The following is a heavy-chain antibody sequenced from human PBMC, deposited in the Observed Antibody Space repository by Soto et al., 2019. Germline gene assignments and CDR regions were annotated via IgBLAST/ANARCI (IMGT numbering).Heavy chain of an antibody. J-gene: IGHJ4*02. CDR3: ARLPLLWFGELSVLFDY. V-gene: IGHV1-18*01. Sequence: QVQLVQSGAEVKKPGASVKVSCKASGYTFTSYGISWVRQAPGQGLEWMGWISAYNGNTNYAQKLQGRVTMTTYTSTSTAFMELRSLRSDDTAVYYCARLPLLWFGELSVLFDYWGQGTLVTVSS. CDR1: GYTFTSYG. D-gene: IGHD3-10*01. CDR2: ISAYNGNT.